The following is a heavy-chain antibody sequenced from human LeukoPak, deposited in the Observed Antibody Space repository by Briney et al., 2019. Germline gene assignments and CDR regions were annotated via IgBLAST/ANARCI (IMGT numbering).Heavy chain of an antibody. J-gene: IGHJ4*02. CDR3: AKGRTLVGGSTRSYDY. Sequence: WGSLRLSCAASGFTFSSYSISWVRQAPGKGLEWVSVISGNGGDTFYADSVKGRFTISRDNSKHTLYLQMNSLRVEDTAVYYCAKGRTLVGGSTRSYDYWGQGTLVTVSS. CDR2: ISGNGGDT. V-gene: IGHV3-23*01. D-gene: IGHD1-26*01. CDR1: GFTFSSYS.